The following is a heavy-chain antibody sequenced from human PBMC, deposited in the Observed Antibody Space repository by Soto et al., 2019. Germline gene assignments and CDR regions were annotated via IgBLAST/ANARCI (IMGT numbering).Heavy chain of an antibody. J-gene: IGHJ3*02. Sequence: SETLSLTCTVSGGSISSGGYYWSWIRQHPGKGLEWIGCIYYSGSTYYNPSLKSRVTISVDTSKNQFSLKLSSVTAADTAVYYCARHFSFRGANAFDIWGQGTMVTVSS. CDR2: IYYSGST. CDR3: ARHFSFRGANAFDI. D-gene: IGHD3-10*01. V-gene: IGHV4-39*01. CDR1: GGSISSGGYY.